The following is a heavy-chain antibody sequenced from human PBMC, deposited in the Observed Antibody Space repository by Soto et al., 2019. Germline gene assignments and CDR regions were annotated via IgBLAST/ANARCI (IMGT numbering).Heavy chain of an antibody. D-gene: IGHD6-13*01. Sequence: SETLSLTCTVSGGSISSGDYYWSWIRQPPGKGLEWIGYIYYSGSTYYNPSLKSRVTISVDTSKNQFSLKLSSVTAADTAVYYCAKGIAAAGVYNWFDPWGQGTLVTVSS. J-gene: IGHJ5*02. CDR3: AKGIAAAGVYNWFDP. V-gene: IGHV4-30-4*01. CDR1: GGSISSGDYY. CDR2: IYYSGST.